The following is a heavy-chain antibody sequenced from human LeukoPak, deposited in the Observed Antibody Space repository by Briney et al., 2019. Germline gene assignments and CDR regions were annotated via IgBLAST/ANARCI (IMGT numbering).Heavy chain of an antibody. CDR2: IRSKANSYAT. CDR1: GFTFSGSA. Sequence: GGSLRLSCTASGFTFSGSAMHWVRQASGKGLEWVGRIRSKANSYATVYAASVKGRFTISRDDSKNTAYLQMNSLKTEDTAVYYCTSGLAVRRSNNTPVDYWGQGTLVTVSS. J-gene: IGHJ4*02. V-gene: IGHV3-73*01. CDR3: TSGLAVRRSNNTPVDY. D-gene: IGHD1-1*01.